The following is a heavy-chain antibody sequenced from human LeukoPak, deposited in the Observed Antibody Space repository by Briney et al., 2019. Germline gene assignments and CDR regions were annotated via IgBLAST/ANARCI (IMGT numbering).Heavy chain of an antibody. CDR3: ARQYGVRGVISNYFDP. D-gene: IGHD3-10*01. CDR2: INHSGST. CDR1: GGSLSGYY. Sequence: SETLSLTCAVYGGSLSGYYWSWIRQPPGKGLEWIGEINHSGSTNYNPSLKSRVTISVDTSKNHFSLELSSVTAADTAVYYCARQYGVRGVISNYFDPWGQGTLVTVSS. J-gene: IGHJ5*02. V-gene: IGHV4-34*01.